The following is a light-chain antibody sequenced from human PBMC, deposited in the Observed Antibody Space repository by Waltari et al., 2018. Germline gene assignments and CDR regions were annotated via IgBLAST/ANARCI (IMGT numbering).Light chain of an antibody. V-gene: IGKV1-39*01. CDR2: AAS. J-gene: IGKJ2*01. CDR1: QFINKY. CDR3: QQSYSPPYT. Sequence: MTCRASQFINKYLNWYQQKPGKAPKFLIYAASSLQSGVPSRFRGSGSGTNFTLTISSLQPEDFAIYSCQQSYSPPYTFGQGTKLEVK.